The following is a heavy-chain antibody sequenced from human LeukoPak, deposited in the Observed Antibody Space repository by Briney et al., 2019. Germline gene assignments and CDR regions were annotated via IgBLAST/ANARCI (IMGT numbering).Heavy chain of an antibody. CDR1: GYMVTHYY. D-gene: IGHD5-24*01. CDR2: ITSSGGDT. J-gene: IGHJ4*02. Sequence: ASGKVSCKSSGYMVTHYYMRWVREAPEQGMGWMGLITSSGGDTSYAKKFEGRGTMTRDTSTRTVYMELSSLTSEDTAVYYCARALRRSGYNWGCDHWGQGTLVTVSP. CDR3: ARALRRSGYNWGCDH. V-gene: IGHV1-46*01.